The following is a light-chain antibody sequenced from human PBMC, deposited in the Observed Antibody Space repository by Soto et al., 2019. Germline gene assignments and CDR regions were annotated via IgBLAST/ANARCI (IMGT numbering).Light chain of an antibody. CDR1: QGISSA. J-gene: IGKJ4*01. CDR2: DAS. V-gene: IGKV1-13*02. Sequence: AIQLTQSPPSLSASVGDRVTITCRASQGISSALAWYQQKPGKAPNLLIYDASSLESGVPSRFSGSGSGTDVTLIISSLQPEDFATYYCQQFSGSPLTFGGGTRVEIK. CDR3: QQFSGSPLT.